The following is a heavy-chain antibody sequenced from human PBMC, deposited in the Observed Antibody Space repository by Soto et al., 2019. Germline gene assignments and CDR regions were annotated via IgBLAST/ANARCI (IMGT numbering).Heavy chain of an antibody. J-gene: IGHJ4*02. CDR3: AKGEYSGSPYYFDY. CDR2: ISGSGSST. V-gene: IGHV3-23*01. D-gene: IGHD1-26*01. CDR1: GFTFSNHA. Sequence: GGSLRLSCAASGFTFSNHAMSWVRQAPGKGLEWVSGISGSGSSTYYADSVKGRFTISRDNSKNTLYLQMNSLRAEDTAVYYCAKGEYSGSPYYFDYWGQGTPVTVSS.